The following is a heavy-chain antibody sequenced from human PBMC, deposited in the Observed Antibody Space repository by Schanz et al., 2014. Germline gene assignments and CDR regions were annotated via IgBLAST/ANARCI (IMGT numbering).Heavy chain of an antibody. CDR2: IIPILDKT. D-gene: IGHD3-9*01. V-gene: IGHV1-69*08. CDR3: AKVERTRYYAMDV. J-gene: IGHJ6*02. CDR1: GGTFSSST. Sequence: QVQLVQSGAEVKKPGSSVKVSCKASGGTFSSSTLTWVRQAPGQGLEWMGRIIPILDKTNYAQKFQGRVTMTADKSTSTVYMEVSGLRSEDTAVYYCAKVERTRYYAMDVWGQGTTVNGSS.